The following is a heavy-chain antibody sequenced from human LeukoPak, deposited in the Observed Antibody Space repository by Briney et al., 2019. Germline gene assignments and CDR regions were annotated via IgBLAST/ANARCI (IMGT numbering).Heavy chain of an antibody. CDR3: ARQSSDCSFFY. Sequence: SSETLSLTCAVYGGSFSAYYWSWIRQPPGKGLEWIGEINHSGSTNYNPSLKSRVTISVDTSKNQFSLKLSSVTAADTAVYYCARQSSDCSFFYWGQGTLVTVSS. D-gene: IGHD2-21*02. CDR2: INHSGST. J-gene: IGHJ4*02. V-gene: IGHV4-34*01. CDR1: GGSFSAYY.